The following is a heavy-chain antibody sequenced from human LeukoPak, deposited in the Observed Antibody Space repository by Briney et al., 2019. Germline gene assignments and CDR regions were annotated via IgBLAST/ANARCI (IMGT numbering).Heavy chain of an antibody. CDR2: INPNSGGT. CDR3: ARVVRSDAFDI. J-gene: IGHJ3*02. D-gene: IGHD3-10*01. V-gene: IGHV1-2*02. CDR1: GGTFSSYA. Sequence: ASAKVSCKASGGTFSSYAISWVRQAPGQGLEWMGWINPNSGGTNYAQKFQGRVTMTRDTSISTAYMELSRLRSDDTAVYYCARVVRSDAFDIWGQGTMVTVSS.